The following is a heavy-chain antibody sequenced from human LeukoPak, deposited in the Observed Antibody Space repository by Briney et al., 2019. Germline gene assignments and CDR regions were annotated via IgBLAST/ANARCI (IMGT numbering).Heavy chain of an antibody. CDR1: GGTFSSYA. D-gene: IGHD1-14*01. CDR2: IIPILGIA. J-gene: IGHJ4*02. Sequence: ASVKVSCKASGGTFSSYAISWVRQAPGQGLEWMGRIIPILGIANYAQKFQGRVTITADRSTSTAYMELSSLRSEDTAVYYCASSYNVLEDWGQGTLVTVSS. V-gene: IGHV1-69*04. CDR3: ASSYNVLED.